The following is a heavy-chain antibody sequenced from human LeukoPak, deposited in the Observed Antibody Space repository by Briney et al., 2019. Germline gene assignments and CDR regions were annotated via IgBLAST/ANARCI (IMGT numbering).Heavy chain of an antibody. J-gene: IGHJ3*02. V-gene: IGHV3-23*01. CDR3: AKAVGSSGYFSRDAFDI. Sequence: GGSLRLSCAPSGFTFSSYAMSWVRQAPGKGLEWVAVISGGGSGTCYADSVRGRFTISRDNSKNTVYLQMSSLRAEDTAIYYCAKAVGSSGYFSRDAFDIWGQGTMVTVSS. CDR2: ISGGGSGT. D-gene: IGHD3-22*01. CDR1: GFTFSSYA.